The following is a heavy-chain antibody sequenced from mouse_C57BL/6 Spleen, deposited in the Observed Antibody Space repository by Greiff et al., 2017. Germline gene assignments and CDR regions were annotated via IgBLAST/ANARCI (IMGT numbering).Heavy chain of an antibody. Sequence: QVQLQQPGAELVKPGASVKMSCKASGYTFTSYWITWVKQRPGQGLEWIGDSYPGSGSTNYNEKFKSKATLTVDTSSSTSYMQPRSLTSADSAVYYCARRDGYYGYFDVWGTGTTVTVSS. V-gene: IGHV1-55*01. D-gene: IGHD2-3*01. J-gene: IGHJ1*03. CDR1: GYTFTSYW. CDR2: SYPGSGST. CDR3: ARRDGYYGYFDV.